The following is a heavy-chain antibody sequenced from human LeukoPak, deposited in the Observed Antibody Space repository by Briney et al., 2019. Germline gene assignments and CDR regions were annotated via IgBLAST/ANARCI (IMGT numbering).Heavy chain of an antibody. D-gene: IGHD2-15*01. Sequence: GGSLRLSWAASGSTFSSYGMSWVRQAPGKWLEWASAISGSGGSTYYADSVKGRFTISRDNSKNTLYLQITSLRAEDTAVYYCAKEVVYETDYYYYYGMDVWGQGTTVTVSS. CDR1: GSTFSSYG. J-gene: IGHJ6*02. CDR3: AKEVVYETDYYYYYGMDV. V-gene: IGHV3-23*01. CDR2: ISGSGGST.